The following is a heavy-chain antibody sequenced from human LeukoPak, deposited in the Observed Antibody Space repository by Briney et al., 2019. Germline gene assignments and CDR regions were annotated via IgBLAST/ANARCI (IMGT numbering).Heavy chain of an antibody. CDR1: GGSFSGYY. J-gene: IGHJ6*02. D-gene: IGHD4-11*01. V-gene: IGHV4-34*01. CDR2: INHSGST. CDR3: ARIKATVTTARYYYYYGMDV. Sequence: SETLSLTCAVYGGSFSGYYWSWISQPPGKGLEWIGEINHSGSTNYNPSLKSRVTISVDTSKNQFSLKLSSVTAADTAVYYCARIKATVTTARYYYYYGMDVWGQGTTVTVSS.